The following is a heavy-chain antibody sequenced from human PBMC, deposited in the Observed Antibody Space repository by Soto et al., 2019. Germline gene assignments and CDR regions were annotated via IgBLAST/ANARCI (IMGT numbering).Heavy chain of an antibody. CDR1: GYTFTSYA. Sequence: ASVKVSCKAPGYTFTSYAMHWVRQAPGQRLEWMGWINAGNGNTKYSQKFQGRVTITRDTSASTAYMELSSLGSEDTAVYYCARDPSPQHYENHFDYWGQGTLVTVSS. CDR2: INAGNGNT. D-gene: IGHD3-3*01. J-gene: IGHJ4*02. V-gene: IGHV1-3*01. CDR3: ARDPSPQHYENHFDY.